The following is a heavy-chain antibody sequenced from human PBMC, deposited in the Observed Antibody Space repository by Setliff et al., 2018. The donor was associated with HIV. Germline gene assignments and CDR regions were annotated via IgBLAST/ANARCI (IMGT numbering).Heavy chain of an antibody. J-gene: IGHJ4*02. CDR1: AFTFNIYA. CDR2: IDANTGIP. CDR3: ARDFLGDPDWSLDY. Sequence: ASVKVSCKASAFTFNIYAFHWVRQAPGQGLEWMGYIDANTGIPTYAQALSGRFVFSLDTSVTTAYLQISSLTAEDTAVYYCARDFLGDPDWSLDYWGQGTLVTVSS. V-gene: IGHV7-4-1*02. D-gene: IGHD3-9*01.